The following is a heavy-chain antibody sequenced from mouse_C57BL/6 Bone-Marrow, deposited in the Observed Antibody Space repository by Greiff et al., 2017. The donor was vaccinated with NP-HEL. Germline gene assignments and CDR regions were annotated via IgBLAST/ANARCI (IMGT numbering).Heavy chain of an antibody. J-gene: IGHJ3*01. V-gene: IGHV5-6*01. Sequence: EVQVVESGGDLVKPGGSLKLSCAASGFTFSSYGMSWVLQTPDKRLEWVATISSGGSYTYYPDSVKGRFTISRDNAKNTLYLQMSSLKSEDTAMYYCASLHYYGSWAYWGQGTLVTVSA. CDR2: ISSGGSYT. CDR3: ASLHYYGSWAY. D-gene: IGHD1-1*01. CDR1: GFTFSSYG.